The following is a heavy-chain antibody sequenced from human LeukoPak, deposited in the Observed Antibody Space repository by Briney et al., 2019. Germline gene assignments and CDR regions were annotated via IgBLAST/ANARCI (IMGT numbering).Heavy chain of an antibody. J-gene: IGHJ4*02. D-gene: IGHD4-17*01. CDR2: ISYDGSNK. CDR3: AREHDYGDYGTFDY. V-gene: IGHV3-30*04. Sequence: RSLRLSCAASGFTFSSYAMHWVRQAPGKGLEWVAVISYDGSNKYYADSVKDRFTISRDNSKNTLYLQMNSLRAEDTAVYYCAREHDYGDYGTFDYWGQGTLVTVSS. CDR1: GFTFSSYA.